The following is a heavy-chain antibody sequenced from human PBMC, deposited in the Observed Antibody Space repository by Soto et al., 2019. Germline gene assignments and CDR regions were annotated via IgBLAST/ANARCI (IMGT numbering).Heavy chain of an antibody. J-gene: IGHJ5*02. CDR2: ISSSGSTI. CDR1: GFTFSDYY. Sequence: LRLSCAASGFTFSDYYMSWIRQAPGKGLEWVSYISSSGSTIYYADSVKGRFTISRDNAKNSLYLQMNSLRAEDTAVYYCAKDGTAMVTYWFDPWGQGTLVTVSS. D-gene: IGHD5-18*01. V-gene: IGHV3-11*01. CDR3: AKDGTAMVTYWFDP.